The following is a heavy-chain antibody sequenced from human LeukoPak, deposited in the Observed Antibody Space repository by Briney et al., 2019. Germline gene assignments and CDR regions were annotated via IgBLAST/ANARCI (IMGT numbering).Heavy chain of an antibody. D-gene: IGHD6-19*01. CDR1: GFTFDDYA. V-gene: IGHV3-9*01. J-gene: IGHJ4*02. CDR2: ISWNSGSI. CDR3: AKGSGWYVPDY. Sequence: GRSLRLSCAASGFTFDDYAMHWVRQAPGKGLEWVSGISWNSGSIGYADSVKGRFTISRDNAKNSLYLQMNSLRAEDTALYYCAKGSGWYVPDYWGQGTLVTVSS.